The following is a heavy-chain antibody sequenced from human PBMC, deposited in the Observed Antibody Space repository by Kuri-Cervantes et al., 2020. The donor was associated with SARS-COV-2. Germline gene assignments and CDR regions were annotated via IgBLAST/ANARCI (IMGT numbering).Heavy chain of an antibody. J-gene: IGHJ2*01. CDR3: ARSPPLGYFDL. CDR1: GFTFSSYA. V-gene: IGHV3-30-3*01. CDR2: ISYDGSNK. Sequence: GGSLRLSCAASGFTFSSYAMHWVRRAPGKGLEWVAVISYDGSNKYYADSVKGRFTISRDNSKNTLYLQMNSLRAEDTAVYYCARSPPLGYFDLWGRGTLVTVSS.